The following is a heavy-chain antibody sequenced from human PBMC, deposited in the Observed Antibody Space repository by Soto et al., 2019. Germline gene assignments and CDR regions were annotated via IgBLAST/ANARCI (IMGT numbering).Heavy chain of an antibody. V-gene: IGHV5-51*01. D-gene: IGHD3-10*01. CDR1: GYSFTSYW. J-gene: IGHJ6*02. CDR2: IYPGDSDT. Sequence: GESLKISCKGSGYSFTSYWIGWVRQMPGKGLEWMGIIYPGDSDTRYSPSFQGQVTISADKSISTAYLQWSSLKASDTAMYYCASSGILAPILNATDVWGQGTTVTVSS. CDR3: ASSGILAPILNATDV.